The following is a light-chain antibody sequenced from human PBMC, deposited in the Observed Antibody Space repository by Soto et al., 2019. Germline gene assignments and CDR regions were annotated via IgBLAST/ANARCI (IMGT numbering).Light chain of an antibody. CDR2: EVS. J-gene: IGLJ2*01. V-gene: IGLV2-8*01. Sequence: QSVLTQPPSASGSPGQSVTISCTGTSSGVGGYTYVSWYQQHPGKAPKLMIYEVSKRPSGVPDRFSGSKSGNTASLTVSGLQAEDEADYYCTSYAGSNNLIFGGGTKLTVL. CDR3: TSYAGSNNLI. CDR1: SSGVGGYTY.